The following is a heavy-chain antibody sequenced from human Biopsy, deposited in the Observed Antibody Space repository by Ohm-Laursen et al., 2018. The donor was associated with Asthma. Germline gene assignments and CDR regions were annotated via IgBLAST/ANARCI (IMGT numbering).Heavy chain of an antibody. CDR3: ARDFVDSAMDYFDY. CDR2: FFHTGST. V-gene: IGHV4-4*02. CDR1: GGSINSSTW. D-gene: IGHD5-18*01. Sequence: TLSLTCTVSGGSINSSTWWSWVRQPPGKGLEWIGEFFHTGSTNYSPSLKSRVTISVDKSKNQFSLNLSSVTAADTAVYYCARDFVDSAMDYFDYWGQGTLVTVSS. J-gene: IGHJ4*02.